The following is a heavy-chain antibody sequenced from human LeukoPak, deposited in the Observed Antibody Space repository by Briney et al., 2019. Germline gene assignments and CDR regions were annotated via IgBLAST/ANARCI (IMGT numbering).Heavy chain of an antibody. CDR1: GGSISGYY. CDR3: ARGGMATIWDY. V-gene: IGHV4-59*01. D-gene: IGHD5-24*01. J-gene: IGHJ4*02. Sequence: PSETLSLTCTVSGGSISGYYWSWIRQPPGKGLERIGYIYYSGSTNYNPSLKSRVTISVDTSKNQFSLKLSSVTAADTAVYYCARGGMATIWDYWGQGTLVTVSS. CDR2: IYYSGST.